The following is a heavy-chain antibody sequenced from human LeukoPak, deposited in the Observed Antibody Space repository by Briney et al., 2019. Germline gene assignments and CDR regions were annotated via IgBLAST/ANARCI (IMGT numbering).Heavy chain of an antibody. Sequence: QPGGSLRLSCAASGFTFSSHWMHWVRQAPGKGLVWVSRINSDGSITSYADSVKGRFTISRDNAENTLYLQMNSLRAEDTAVYYCARGQYSSSGDYWGQGTLVTVSS. D-gene: IGHD6-13*01. CDR3: ARGQYSSSGDY. CDR2: INSDGSIT. J-gene: IGHJ4*02. CDR1: GFTFSSHW. V-gene: IGHV3-74*01.